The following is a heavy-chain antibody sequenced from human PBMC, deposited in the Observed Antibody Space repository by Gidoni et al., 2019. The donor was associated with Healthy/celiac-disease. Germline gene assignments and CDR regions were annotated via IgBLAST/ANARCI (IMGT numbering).Heavy chain of an antibody. V-gene: IGHV3-15*01. CDR3: TTDLGGSYGMYYFDY. CDR1: GFTFSNAW. J-gene: IGHJ4*02. CDR2: IKSKTDGGTT. D-gene: IGHD2-2*01. Sequence: EVQLVESGGGLVKPGGSLRLSCAASGFTFSNAWMSWVRQAPGKGLEWVGRIKSKTDGGTTDYAAPVKGRFTISRDDSKNTLYLQMNSLKTEDTAVYYCTTDLGGSYGMYYFDYWGQGTLVTVSS.